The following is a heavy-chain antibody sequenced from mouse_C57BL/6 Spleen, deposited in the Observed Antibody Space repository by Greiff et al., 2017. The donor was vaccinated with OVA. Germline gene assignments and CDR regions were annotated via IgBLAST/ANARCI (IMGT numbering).Heavy chain of an antibody. V-gene: IGHV5-6*01. J-gene: IGHJ3*01. D-gene: IGHD3-2*02. CDR1: GFTFSSYG. CDR3: ARVAQATSWFAY. CDR2: ISSGGSYT. Sequence: EVKVVESGGDLVKPGGSLKLSCAASGFTFSSYGMSWVRQTPDKRLEWVATISSGGSYTYYPDSVKGRFTISRDNAKNTLYLQMSSLKSEDTAMYYCARVAQATSWFAYWGQGTLVTVSA.